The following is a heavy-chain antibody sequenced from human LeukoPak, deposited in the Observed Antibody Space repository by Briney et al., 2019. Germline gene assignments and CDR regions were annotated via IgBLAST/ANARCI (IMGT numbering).Heavy chain of an antibody. D-gene: IGHD6-19*01. CDR2: IYSGGST. CDR1: GFTVSSNY. J-gene: IGHJ6*02. Sequence: GGSLRLSCAASGFTVSSNYMSWVRQAPGKGLERVSVIYSGGSTYYADSVKGRFTISRHNSKNTLYLQMNSLRAEDTAVYYCARDTGSSADYYYGMDVWGQGTTVTVSS. V-gene: IGHV3-53*04. CDR3: ARDTGSSADYYYGMDV.